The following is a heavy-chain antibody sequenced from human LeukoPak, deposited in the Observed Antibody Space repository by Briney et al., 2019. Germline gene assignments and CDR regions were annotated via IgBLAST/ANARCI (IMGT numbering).Heavy chain of an antibody. Sequence: GGSLRLSCAASGFTFSDYHMSWIRQAPGKGLEWVSYISSSGSTIYYADSVKGRFTISRDNAKNSLYLQMNSLKAEDTAVYYCARDGAYCSSTSCFRPGDAFDIWGQGTMVTVSS. V-gene: IGHV3-11*04. CDR1: GFTFSDYH. CDR2: ISSSGSTI. D-gene: IGHD2-2*01. CDR3: ARDGAYCSSTSCFRPGDAFDI. J-gene: IGHJ3*02.